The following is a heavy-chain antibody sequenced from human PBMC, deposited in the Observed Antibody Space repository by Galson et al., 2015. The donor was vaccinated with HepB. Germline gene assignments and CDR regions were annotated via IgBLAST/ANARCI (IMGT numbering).Heavy chain of an antibody. Sequence: SLRLSCAASGFTFSNFAMSWVRQAPGKGLEWVSSISTNGGSIYYADSVKGRYTISRDNSKNTLYLQMNSLRAEDTAVYYCGKGEMTRGVTEYWGQGTLVTVSS. J-gene: IGHJ4*02. CDR2: ISTNGGSI. D-gene: IGHD3-10*01. CDR3: GKGEMTRGVTEY. CDR1: GFTFSNFA. V-gene: IGHV3-23*01.